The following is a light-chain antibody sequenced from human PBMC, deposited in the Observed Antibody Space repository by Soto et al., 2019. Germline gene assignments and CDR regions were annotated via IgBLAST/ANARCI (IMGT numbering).Light chain of an antibody. CDR1: QSVSSN. J-gene: IGKJ1*01. Sequence: IVLTQSPATLSLSPGERATLSCRASQSVSSNLAWYQQKAGQAPRLLRYGASTRAIGIPGRFSGSGSGTDFTLTISSLKSEDFEVYYCQQSDKWPPTFGQGTKVDIK. V-gene: IGKV3-15*01. CDR2: GAS. CDR3: QQSDKWPPT.